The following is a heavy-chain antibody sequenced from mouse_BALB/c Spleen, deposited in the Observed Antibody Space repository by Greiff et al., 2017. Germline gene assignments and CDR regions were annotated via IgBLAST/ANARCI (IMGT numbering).Heavy chain of an antibody. J-gene: IGHJ2*01. D-gene: IGHD1-1*01. V-gene: IGHV5-15*02. CDR2: ISNLAYSI. CDR1: GFTFSDYG. CDR3: ARGGTTVYFDY. Sequence: EVKLVESGGGLVQPGGSRKLSCAASGFTFSDYGMAWVRQAPGKGPEWVAFISNLAYSIYYADTVTGRFTISRENAKNTLYLEMSSLRSEDTAMYYCARGGTTVYFDYWGQGTTLTVSS.